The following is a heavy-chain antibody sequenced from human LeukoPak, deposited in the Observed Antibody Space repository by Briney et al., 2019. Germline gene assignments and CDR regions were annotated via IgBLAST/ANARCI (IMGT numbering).Heavy chain of an antibody. V-gene: IGHV3-30-3*01. D-gene: IGHD2-15*01. CDR1: GFTFSSYA. CDR3: ARDGALYCSGGSCYSWLNAFDI. CDR2: ISYDGSNK. J-gene: IGHJ3*02. Sequence: GGSLRLSCAASGFTFSSYAMHWVRQAPGKGLEWVAVISYDGSNKYYAVSVKGRFTISRDNSKNTLYLQMNSLRAEDTAVYYCARDGALYCSGGSCYSWLNAFDIWGQGTMVTVSS.